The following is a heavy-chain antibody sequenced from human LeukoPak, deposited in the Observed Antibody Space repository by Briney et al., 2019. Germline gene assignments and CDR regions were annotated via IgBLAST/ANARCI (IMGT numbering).Heavy chain of an antibody. CDR3: ARNLDCSGGSCYSFALQLFDY. Sequence: ASVKVSCKASGYTFTGYYMHWVRQAPGQGLEWMGWINPNSGGTNYAQKFRGRVTMTRDTSISTAYMELSRLRSDDTAVYYCARNLDCSGGSCYSFALQLFDYWGQGTLVTVSS. D-gene: IGHD2-15*01. CDR2: INPNSGGT. J-gene: IGHJ4*02. V-gene: IGHV1-2*02. CDR1: GYTFTGYY.